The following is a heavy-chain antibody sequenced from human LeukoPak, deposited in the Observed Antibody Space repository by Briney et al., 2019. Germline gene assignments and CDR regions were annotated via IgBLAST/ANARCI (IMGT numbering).Heavy chain of an antibody. J-gene: IGHJ6*04. Sequence: GGSLRLFCAASGFTFSSYEMNWVRQAPGKGLEWVSYISSSGSTIYYADSVKGRFTISRDNAKNSLYLQMNSLRAEDTAVYYCAELGITMIGGVWGKGTTVTVSS. D-gene: IGHD3-10*02. CDR3: AELGITMIGGV. V-gene: IGHV3-48*03. CDR2: ISSSGSTI. CDR1: GFTFSSYE.